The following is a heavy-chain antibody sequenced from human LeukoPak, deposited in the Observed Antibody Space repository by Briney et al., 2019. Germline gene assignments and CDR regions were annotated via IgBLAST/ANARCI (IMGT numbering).Heavy chain of an antibody. D-gene: IGHD3-10*01. V-gene: IGHV3-30*18. CDR2: ISYDGSNT. J-gene: IGHJ4*02. CDR3: ANENYYGSGSYADH. Sequence: GGSLRLSCAASGFTFNNYGMHWVRQAPGKGLKWVAIISYDGSNTYYADSVKGRFTISRDNSKNTLYLQMNSLRAKDTAVYYCANENYYGSGSYADHWGQGTLVTVSS. CDR1: GFTFNNYG.